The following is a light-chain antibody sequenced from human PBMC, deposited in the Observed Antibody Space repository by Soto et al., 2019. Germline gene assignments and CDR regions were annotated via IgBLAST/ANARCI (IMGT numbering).Light chain of an antibody. J-gene: IGLJ1*01. CDR2: DDN. CDR1: ISNIGGNS. Sequence: TQPPSVSAAPGQKFTISCSGSISNIGGNSVSWYQQLPGTAPKLLIYDDNKRPSGIPDRFSGSKSGTSATLGITGFQTGDEADYYCGSWDSSLSAYVFGTGTKVTVL. V-gene: IGLV1-51*01. CDR3: GSWDSSLSAYV.